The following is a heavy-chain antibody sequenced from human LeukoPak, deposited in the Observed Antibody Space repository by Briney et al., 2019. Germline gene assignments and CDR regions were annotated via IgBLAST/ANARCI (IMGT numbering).Heavy chain of an antibody. CDR1: GGTFSSYA. V-gene: IGHV1-69*06. D-gene: IGHD4-17*01. J-gene: IGHJ5*02. CDR3: ARRHVYGDYNWFDP. CDR2: IIPIFGTA. Sequence: SVKVSCKASGGTFSSYAISWVRQAPGQGLEWMGGIIPIFGTANYAQKFQGRVTITADKSTSTAYMELSSLRSEDTAVYYCARRHVYGDYNWFDPWGQGTLVTVSS.